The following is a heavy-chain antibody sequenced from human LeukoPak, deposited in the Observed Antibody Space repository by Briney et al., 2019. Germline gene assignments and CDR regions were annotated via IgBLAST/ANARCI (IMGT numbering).Heavy chain of an antibody. CDR3: ARVAPSGYYYMDV. V-gene: IGHV4-4*07. CDR2: IDNSGST. D-gene: IGHD6-25*01. J-gene: IGHJ6*03. Sequence: SETLSLTCTVSGGSISSYYWSWIRQPAGKGLEWIGRIDNSGSTNYNPSLKSRVTIPVDKSKNQFSLKVSSVTAADTAVYYCARVAPSGYYYMDVWGKGTTVTVSS. CDR1: GGSISSYY.